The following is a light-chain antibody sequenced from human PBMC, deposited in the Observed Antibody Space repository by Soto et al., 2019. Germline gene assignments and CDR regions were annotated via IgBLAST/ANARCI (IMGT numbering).Light chain of an antibody. CDR2: GNS. J-gene: IGLJ1*01. CDR1: SSNIGTGYD. V-gene: IGLV1-40*01. Sequence: QPVLTQPPSVSGAPGQRVTISCTGSSSNIGTGYDVHWYQQLPGTAPKLLIFGNSNRPSGVPDRFSGSKSGTSASLAITGLQAEDEADYHCQSYDSSLSGLYVFGTGTKLTVL. CDR3: QSYDSSLSGLYV.